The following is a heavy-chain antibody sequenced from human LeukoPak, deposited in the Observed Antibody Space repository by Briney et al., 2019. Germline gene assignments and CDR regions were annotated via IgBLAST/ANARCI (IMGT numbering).Heavy chain of an antibody. CDR2: INEDGGEI. D-gene: IGHD6-19*01. CDR3: YSSGWSYYYYMDV. V-gene: IGHV3-7*01. CDR1: GFAFDKAW. Sequence: GGSLRLSCTASGFAFDKAWMTWVRQAPGKGLEWVANINEDGGEIYYVDSVKGRFTISRDNSKNTLYLQMNSLRAEDTAVYYSYSSGWSYYYYMDVWGKGTTVTVSS. J-gene: IGHJ6*03.